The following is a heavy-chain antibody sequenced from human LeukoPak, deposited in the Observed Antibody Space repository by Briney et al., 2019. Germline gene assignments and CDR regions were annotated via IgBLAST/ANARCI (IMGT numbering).Heavy chain of an antibody. J-gene: IGHJ5*02. D-gene: IGHD3-9*01. CDR1: GYTFTGYY. CDR2: INPNSGGT. Sequence: ASVKVSCKASGYTFTGYYMHWVRQAPGQGLEWMGWINPNSGGTNYAQKFQGRVTMTRDTSISTAYMELSRLRSDDTAVYYCARGDILTGYYSDINWFDPWGQGTLVTVSS. V-gene: IGHV1-2*02. CDR3: ARGDILTGYYSDINWFDP.